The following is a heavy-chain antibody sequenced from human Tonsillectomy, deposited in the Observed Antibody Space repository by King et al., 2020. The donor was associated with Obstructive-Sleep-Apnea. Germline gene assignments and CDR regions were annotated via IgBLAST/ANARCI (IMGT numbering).Heavy chain of an antibody. Sequence: VQLVESGGGVVQPGRSLRLSCAASGFTFSSYAMHWVRQAPGKGLVWVAVISYDGSNKYYADSVKGRFTISRDNSKNTLYLQMNSLRAEDTAVYYCARVGGASYYYYSGMDVWGQGPTVTVSS. CDR3: ARVGGASYYYYSGMDV. D-gene: IGHD3-10*01. CDR1: GFTFSSYA. CDR2: ISYDGSNK. V-gene: IGHV3-30*04. J-gene: IGHJ6*02.